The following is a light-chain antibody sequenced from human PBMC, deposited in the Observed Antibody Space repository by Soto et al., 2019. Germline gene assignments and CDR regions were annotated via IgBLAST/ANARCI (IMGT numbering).Light chain of an antibody. J-gene: IGKJ1*01. CDR2: DAS. Sequence: EIVLTQSPVTLSLSPGERATLSCRASQSVTNSLAWYQQKPGQAPRLLVYDASNRATGIPTRFSGSGSGTDFTLTISNLEPEDFATYYCQQSYSTPVTFGQGTKVDIK. CDR1: QSVTNS. CDR3: QQSYSTPVT. V-gene: IGKV3-11*01.